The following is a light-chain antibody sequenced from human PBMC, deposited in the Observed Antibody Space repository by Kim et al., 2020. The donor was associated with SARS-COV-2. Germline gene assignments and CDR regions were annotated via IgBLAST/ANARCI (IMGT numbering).Light chain of an antibody. Sequence: VSPGERATLSCRASQSVSNKLAWYQQKPGQAPRLLIYGASTRATGIPARFSGSGSGTEFTLTISSLQSEDFAVYYCQQYYNWPWTFGQGTKVDIK. J-gene: IGKJ1*01. CDR3: QQYYNWPWT. CDR1: QSVSNK. CDR2: GAS. V-gene: IGKV3-15*01.